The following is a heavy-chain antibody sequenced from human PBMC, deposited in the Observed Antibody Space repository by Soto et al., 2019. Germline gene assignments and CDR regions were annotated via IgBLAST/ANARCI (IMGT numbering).Heavy chain of an antibody. D-gene: IGHD4-4*01. CDR2: ISGSGNYT. CDR3: AREGINNYNEYYFDS. J-gene: IGHJ4*02. Sequence: GGSLRLSCAASGFTFSSYSMSWVRQAPGKGLEWVSSISGSGNYTHYADFLRGRFTISRDNAKTSLYLQMNSLRAEDTAVYYCAREGINNYNEYYFDSWGQGTVVTVSS. V-gene: IGHV3-21*01. CDR1: GFTFSSYS.